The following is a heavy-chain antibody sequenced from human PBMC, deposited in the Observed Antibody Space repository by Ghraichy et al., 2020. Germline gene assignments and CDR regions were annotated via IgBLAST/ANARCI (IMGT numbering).Heavy chain of an antibody. V-gene: IGHV3-30*04. CDR1: GLSFSSWI. D-gene: IGHD6-19*01. CDR2: MSFDGSQ. CDR3: VRENYSSGRCPAFDI. J-gene: IGHJ3*02. Sequence: GGSLRLSCAASGLSFSSWIFHWVRQAPGKGLEWVAGMSFDGSQYYIDSVKGRFTISRDNSKNTMYLQMDSLRLEDMAMYHCVRENYSSGRCPAFDIWGPGTMVTLSS.